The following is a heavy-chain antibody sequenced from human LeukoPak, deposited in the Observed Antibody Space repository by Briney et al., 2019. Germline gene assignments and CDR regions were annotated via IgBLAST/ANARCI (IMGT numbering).Heavy chain of an antibody. V-gene: IGHV1-3*01. CDR1: GYTFTSYA. D-gene: IGHD3-10*01. CDR3: ARDSLWFGDPLHY. J-gene: IGHJ4*02. CDR2: INAGNGNT. Sequence: GASVKVSCKASGYTFTSYAMHWVRQAPGQRLEWMGWINAGNGNTKYSQKLQGRVTMTTDTSTSTAYMELRSLRSDDTAVYYCARDSLWFGDPLHYWGQGTLVTVSS.